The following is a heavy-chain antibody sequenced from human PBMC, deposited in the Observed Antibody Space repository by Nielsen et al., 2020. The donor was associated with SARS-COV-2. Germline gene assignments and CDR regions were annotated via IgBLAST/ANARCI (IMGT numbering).Heavy chain of an antibody. V-gene: IGHV4-59*08. J-gene: IGHJ4*02. CDR3: ARRFDSVGYYGFDH. D-gene: IGHD3-22*01. CDR1: GGSISSFY. CDR2: IYYDGA. Sequence: SETLSLTCTVSGGSISSFYWSWIRQSPGKGLEWIAYIYYDGANYNPSLKSRAAISVDTSKNQFSLDLFSVTATDTAVYFCARRFDSVGYYGFDHWGQGILVTVSS.